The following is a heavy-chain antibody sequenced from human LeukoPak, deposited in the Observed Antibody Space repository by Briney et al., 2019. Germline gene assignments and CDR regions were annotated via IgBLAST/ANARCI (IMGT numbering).Heavy chain of an antibody. Sequence: PGGSLRLSCAASGFTLNTYTMNWVRQAPGKGLEWVSYISSSGSTIYYADSVKGRFTISRDNAKNSLYLQMNSLRAEDTAVYYCAREEMATMSYWGQGTLVTVSS. CDR1: GFTLNTYT. D-gene: IGHD5-24*01. V-gene: IGHV3-48*04. CDR2: ISSSGSTI. CDR3: AREEMATMSY. J-gene: IGHJ4*02.